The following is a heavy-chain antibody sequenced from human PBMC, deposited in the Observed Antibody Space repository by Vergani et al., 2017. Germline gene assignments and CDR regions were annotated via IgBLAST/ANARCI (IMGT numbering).Heavy chain of an antibody. D-gene: IGHD2-2*01. CDR1: GFTFSNAW. V-gene: IGHV3-15*01. Sequence: VQLVESGGGVVQPGRSLRLSCAASGFTFSNAWMSWVRQAPGKGLEWVGRIKNKIDGGTTDYAAPVKGRFTISRDDSKNTLYLQMNSLRAEDTAVYYCAKSTRYCSSTSCYTYYYGMDVWGQGTTVTVSS. CDR3: AKSTRYCSSTSCYTYYYGMDV. J-gene: IGHJ6*02. CDR2: IKNKIDGGTT.